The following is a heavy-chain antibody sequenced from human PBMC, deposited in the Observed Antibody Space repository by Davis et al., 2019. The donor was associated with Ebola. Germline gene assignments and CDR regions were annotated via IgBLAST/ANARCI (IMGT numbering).Heavy chain of an antibody. CDR2: ISISGDTM. D-gene: IGHD2-8*01. J-gene: IGHJ6*03. V-gene: IGHV3-11*01. CDR3: ATRLECTKGECSGYYYMNV. CDR1: GFSFSDYY. Sequence: GESLKISCVGSGFSFSDYYMDWIRQAPGKGLEWLSYISISGDTMYNVDSVKGRFTISRDNAKNSLSLQMNSLTTEDTAVYYCATRLECTKGECSGYYYMNVWGKGTTVTVSS.